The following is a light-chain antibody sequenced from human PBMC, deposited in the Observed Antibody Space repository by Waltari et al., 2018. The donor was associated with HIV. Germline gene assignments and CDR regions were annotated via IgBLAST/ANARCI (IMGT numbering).Light chain of an antibody. Sequence: EIVMTQSPATLSVSPGQRVTLSCRASQNIGANLAWYQQRPGQPPRLLIRGASSRDPGIPARFTGRGTGTDFTLQISNLQSDDSGVYYCQQYLDWPPWTFGQGTKVEI. J-gene: IGKJ1*01. CDR1: QNIGAN. CDR3: QQYLDWPPWT. V-gene: IGKV3D-15*01. CDR2: GAS.